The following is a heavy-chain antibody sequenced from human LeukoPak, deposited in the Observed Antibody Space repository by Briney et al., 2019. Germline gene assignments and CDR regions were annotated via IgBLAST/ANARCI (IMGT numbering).Heavy chain of an antibody. D-gene: IGHD2-2*01. CDR3: AKEITYCSRTSCYVYWYFDL. CDR1: GFTFSSYW. Sequence: GGSLRLSCATSGFTFSSYWMSWVRQAPGKGLEWVADIKEDGSEKYYVDSVKGRFTISRDNSKNTLYLQMNSLRAEDTAVYYCAKEITYCSRTSCYVYWYFDLWGRGTLVTVSS. J-gene: IGHJ2*01. CDR2: IKEDGSEK. V-gene: IGHV3-7*03.